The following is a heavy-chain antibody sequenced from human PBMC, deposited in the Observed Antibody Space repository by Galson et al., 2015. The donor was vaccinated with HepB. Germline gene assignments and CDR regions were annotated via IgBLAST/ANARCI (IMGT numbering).Heavy chain of an antibody. CDR2: ISSSSSYI. CDR3: ASSIINSGWYPQREGYYYYYGMDV. J-gene: IGHJ6*02. V-gene: IGHV3-21*01. D-gene: IGHD6-19*01. Sequence: SLRLSCAASGFTFSSYSMNWVRQAPGKGLEWVSSISSSSSYIYYADSVKGRFTISRDNAKNSLYLQMNSLRAEDTAVYYCASSIINSGWYPQREGYYYYYGMDVCGQGTTVTASS. CDR1: GFTFSSYS.